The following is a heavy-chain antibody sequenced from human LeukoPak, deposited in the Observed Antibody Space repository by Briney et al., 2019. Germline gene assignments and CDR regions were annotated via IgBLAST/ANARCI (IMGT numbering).Heavy chain of an antibody. V-gene: IGHV4-59*01. Sequence: SETLSLTCTVSGGSISSYYWSWIRQPPGKGLEWIGYIYYSGSTNYNPSLKSRVTISVDTSKNQFSLKLSSVTAADTAVYYCARSGHYGSGSYYNDYYYGMDVWGQGTTVTVPS. CDR2: IYYSGST. D-gene: IGHD3-10*01. CDR1: GGSISSYY. CDR3: ARSGHYGSGSYYNDYYYGMDV. J-gene: IGHJ6*02.